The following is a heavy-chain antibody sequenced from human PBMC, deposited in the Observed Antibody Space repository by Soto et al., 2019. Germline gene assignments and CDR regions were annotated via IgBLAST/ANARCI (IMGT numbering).Heavy chain of an antibody. V-gene: IGHV1-69*13. CDR3: ARTLYCTNGVCFLKRAPFDY. CDR2: IIPIFGTA. J-gene: IGHJ4*02. D-gene: IGHD2-8*01. Sequence: SVKVSCKASGGTFSSYAISWVRQAPGQGLEWMGGIIPIFGTANCAQKFQGRVTITADESKNQFSLKLSSVTAADTAVYYCARTLYCTNGVCFLKRAPFDYWGQGTLVTVSS. CDR1: GGTFSSYA.